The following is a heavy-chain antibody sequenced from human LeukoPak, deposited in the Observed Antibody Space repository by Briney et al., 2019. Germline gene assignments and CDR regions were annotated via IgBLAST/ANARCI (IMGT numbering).Heavy chain of an antibody. Sequence: SETLSLTCAVYGGSFSGYYWSWIRQPPGKGLEWIGEINHSGSTNYNPSLKSRVTMSIDTSKNQFSLKLSSVTAADTAVYYCARDYSPVADTAHDYWGQGTLVTVSS. V-gene: IGHV4-34*01. J-gene: IGHJ4*02. CDR1: GGSFSGYY. D-gene: IGHD6-19*01. CDR2: INHSGST. CDR3: ARDYSPVADTAHDY.